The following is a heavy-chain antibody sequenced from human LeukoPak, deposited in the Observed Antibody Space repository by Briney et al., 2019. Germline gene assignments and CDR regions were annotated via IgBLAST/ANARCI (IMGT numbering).Heavy chain of an antibody. CDR2: TYYRSKWFN. Sequence: SQTLSLTCAISGDSVSSSSVAWNWIRQSPSRGLEWLGRTYYRSKWFNDYAVSVKSRITINPDTSKNQFSLKLSSVTAADTAVYYCARRRLVGGTIADTFDLWGQGTMVTVSS. D-gene: IGHD1-26*01. V-gene: IGHV6-1*01. CDR3: ARRRLVGGTIADTFDL. CDR1: GDSVSSSSVA. J-gene: IGHJ3*01.